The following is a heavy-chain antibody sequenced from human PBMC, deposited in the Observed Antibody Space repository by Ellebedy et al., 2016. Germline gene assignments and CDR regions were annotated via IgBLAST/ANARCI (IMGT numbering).Heavy chain of an antibody. CDR1: GGSFSDNY. CDR2: IDHSGST. CDR3: ARESRGVVVLPDAKYYHHYMDV. Sequence: SETLSLXXAVYGGSFSDNYWSWIRQPPGKGLECIGEIDHSGSTNYNPSFESRVTISRDTSKNQFSLKLNSVTAADTAVYYCARESRGVVVLPDAKYYHHYMDVWGEGTTVTVSS. J-gene: IGHJ6*03. D-gene: IGHD2-2*01. V-gene: IGHV4-34*01.